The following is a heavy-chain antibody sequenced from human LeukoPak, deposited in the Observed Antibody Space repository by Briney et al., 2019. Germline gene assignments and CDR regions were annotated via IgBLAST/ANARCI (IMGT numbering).Heavy chain of an antibody. CDR1: GFTFSSYS. CDR2: ISGTSTTI. Sequence: PGGSLRLSCAASGFTFSSYSMNWVRQAPGKGLEWVSYISGTSTTIYYEDSVKGRFTISRDNAKNSLYLQMSSLRAEDTAVYYCVRDGMGVIKAFDIWGQGTMVTVSS. J-gene: IGHJ3*02. D-gene: IGHD3-10*01. CDR3: VRDGMGVIKAFDI. V-gene: IGHV3-48*04.